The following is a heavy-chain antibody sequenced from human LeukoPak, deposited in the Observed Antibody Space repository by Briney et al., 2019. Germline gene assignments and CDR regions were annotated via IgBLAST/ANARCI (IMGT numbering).Heavy chain of an antibody. CDR2: MSYDGINT. V-gene: IGHV3-30-3*01. D-gene: IGHD4-17*01. Sequence: PGGSLRLSCAASGFSFSNYVMHWVRQAPGKGLDWVSVMSYDGINTYYADSVKGRFTISRDNAKNSLYLQMNSLRAEDTALYYCANSPHDYGDPTGVIQNAFDIWGQGTMVTVSS. CDR3: ANSPHDYGDPTGVIQNAFDI. CDR1: GFSFSNYV. J-gene: IGHJ3*02.